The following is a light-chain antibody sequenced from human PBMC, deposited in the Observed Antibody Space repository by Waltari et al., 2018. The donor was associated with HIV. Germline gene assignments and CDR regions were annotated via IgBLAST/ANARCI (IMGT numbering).Light chain of an antibody. J-gene: IGLJ2*01. V-gene: IGLV3-19*01. CDR3: DSRDSTGNHAI. Sequence: GRAPVLVIYGNNNRATGIPDRFSASRSGNTASLTITGAQAEDEADYYCDSRDSTGNHAIFGGGTKVTVL. CDR2: GNN.